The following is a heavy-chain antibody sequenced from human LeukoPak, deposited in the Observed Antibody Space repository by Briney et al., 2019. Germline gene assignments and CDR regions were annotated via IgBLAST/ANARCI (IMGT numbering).Heavy chain of an antibody. D-gene: IGHD3-10*01. CDR3: ARIIWFGEPSDYYYYYMDV. Sequence: GASVKVSCKASGYTFTSYDINWVRQATGQGLEWMGWMNPNSGNTGYAQKFQGRVTMTRNTSISTAYMELSSLRSEDTAVYYCARIIWFGEPSDYYYYYMDVWGKGTTVTVSS. J-gene: IGHJ6*03. CDR2: MNPNSGNT. CDR1: GYTFTSYD. V-gene: IGHV1-8*01.